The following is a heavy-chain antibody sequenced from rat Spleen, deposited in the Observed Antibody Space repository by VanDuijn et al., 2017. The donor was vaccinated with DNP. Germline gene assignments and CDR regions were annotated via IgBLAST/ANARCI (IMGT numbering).Heavy chain of an antibody. D-gene: IGHD1-12*02. Sequence: EVQLVESGGGLVQPGRSMKLSCAASGLTFSHSDMAWVRQAPTGGLEWVASIGTSGGNTYYRDSVKGRFTVSRDDAKSTLYLQMDSLRSEDTATYYCARQITMMVLFDYWGQGVMVTVSS. CDR1: GLTFSHSD. J-gene: IGHJ2*01. V-gene: IGHV5-25*01. CDR3: ARQITMMVLFDY. CDR2: IGTSGGNT.